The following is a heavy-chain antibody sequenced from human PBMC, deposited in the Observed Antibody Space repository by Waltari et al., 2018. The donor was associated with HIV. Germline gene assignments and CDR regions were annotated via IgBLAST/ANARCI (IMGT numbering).Heavy chain of an antibody. CDR1: GGSITSSSYY. CDR2: IYYSGSA. CDR3: ARDRYYYARTGSPDY. Sequence: QLQLQESGPGLVKPSETLSLTCTVSGGSITSSSYYWGWIRQPPGKGLEWIGNIYYSGSAYYNSSLKSRVTISVDMSKNQFSLKLNSVTAADTAGYYCARDRYYYARTGSPDYWGQGTLVTVSS. D-gene: IGHD3-22*01. V-gene: IGHV4-39*02. J-gene: IGHJ4*02.